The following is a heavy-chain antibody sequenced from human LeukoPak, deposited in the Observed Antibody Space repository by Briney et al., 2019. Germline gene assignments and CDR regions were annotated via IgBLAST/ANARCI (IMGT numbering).Heavy chain of an antibody. Sequence: GGSLRLSCAASGFTFSSYAMSWVRQAPGKGLEWVSAISGSGGGTYYADSVKGRFTISRDNSKNTLYLQMNSLGAEDTAVYYCAKAPDSGYYYYYGMDVWGQGTTVTVSS. CDR3: AKAPDSGYYYYYGMDV. V-gene: IGHV3-23*01. J-gene: IGHJ6*02. CDR1: GFTFSSYA. D-gene: IGHD3-10*01. CDR2: ISGSGGGT.